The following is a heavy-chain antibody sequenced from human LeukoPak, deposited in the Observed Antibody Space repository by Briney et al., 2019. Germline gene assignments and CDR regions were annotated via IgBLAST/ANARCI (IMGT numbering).Heavy chain of an antibody. D-gene: IGHD2-2*01. V-gene: IGHV1-69*06. CDR3: ARSVVPAAHYYYYYGMDV. Sequence: ASVKVSCKASGGTFSSYAISWVRQAPGQGLEWMGGIIPIFGTANYAQKFQGRVTMTEDTSTDTAYMELSSLRSEDTAVYYCARSVVPAAHYYYYYGMDVWGQGTTVTVSS. CDR1: GGTFSSYA. CDR2: IIPIFGTA. J-gene: IGHJ6*02.